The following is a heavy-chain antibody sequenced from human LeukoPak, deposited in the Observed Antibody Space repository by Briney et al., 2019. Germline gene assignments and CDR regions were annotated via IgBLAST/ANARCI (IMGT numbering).Heavy chain of an antibody. J-gene: IGHJ4*02. Sequence: PGGSLRLSCAASGFTFSSYGMHWVRQAPGKGLEWVALISYDGSNKYYADSVKGRFTISRENSKNTLYLQMNSLRAEDTAVYYCAKSATRSSWSPRLKTYFDYWGQGTLATVSS. CDR1: GFTFSSYG. D-gene: IGHD6-13*01. CDR2: ISYDGSNK. V-gene: IGHV3-30*18. CDR3: AKSATRSSWSPRLKTYFDY.